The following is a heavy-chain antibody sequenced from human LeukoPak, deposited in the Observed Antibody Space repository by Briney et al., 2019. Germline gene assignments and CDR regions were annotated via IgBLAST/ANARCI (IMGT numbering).Heavy chain of an antibody. CDR2: IYTSGST. D-gene: IGHD3-10*01. V-gene: IGHV4-4*09. Sequence: SETLSLTCTVSGGSISSYYWSWIRQPPGKGLEWIGYIYTSGSTYYNPSLKSRVTISVDTSKNQFSLKLSSVTAADTAVYYCARVQYGSGSYPNFDYWGQGTLVTVSS. J-gene: IGHJ4*02. CDR1: GGSISSYY. CDR3: ARVQYGSGSYPNFDY.